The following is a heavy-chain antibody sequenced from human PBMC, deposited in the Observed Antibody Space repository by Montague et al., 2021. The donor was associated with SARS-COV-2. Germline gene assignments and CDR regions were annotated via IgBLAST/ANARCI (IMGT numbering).Heavy chain of an antibody. D-gene: IGHD1-14*01. Sequence: SETLSLTCTVSGGSVSSGSYYWSWIRQPPGKGLQSIGYIYYTGSTNYNPSLQSRVTISVDSSKNQFSVRLSSVTAADTAVYYCARISGITSWYYDYRGQGTLVTASS. CDR1: GGSVSSGSYY. V-gene: IGHV4-61*01. CDR2: IYYTGST. CDR3: ARISGITSWYYDY. J-gene: IGHJ4*02.